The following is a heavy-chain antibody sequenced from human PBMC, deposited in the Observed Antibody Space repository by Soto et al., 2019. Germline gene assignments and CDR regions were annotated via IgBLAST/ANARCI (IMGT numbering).Heavy chain of an antibody. CDR1: GGSISSGDYY. D-gene: IGHD7-27*01. CDR2: IYDGGST. Sequence: QVQLQESGPGLVKPSQTLSLTCTVSGGSISSGDYYWSWIRQSPGRGLEWIGHIYDGGSTYSNPSIRSRVSISVGTSMTQFSLDLCSVIAADTAVYYCARGSSGDKVDYWGQGALVTVSS. CDR3: ARGSSGDKVDY. J-gene: IGHJ4*02. V-gene: IGHV4-30-4*01.